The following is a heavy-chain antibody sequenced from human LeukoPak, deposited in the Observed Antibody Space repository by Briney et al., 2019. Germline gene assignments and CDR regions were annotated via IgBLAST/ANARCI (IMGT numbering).Heavy chain of an antibody. CDR3: ARHWAYCSGGTCYSFDD. CDR2: IYYSGST. J-gene: IGHJ4*02. Sequence: SQTLSLTCIVSGGSISSSSHYWGWIRQPPGKGLEWIGSIYYSGSTYYSPSLKSRVTISVDTSKNQFSLKLRPVTAADTAVYHCARHWAYCSGGTCYSFDDWGQGTLVTVSS. CDR1: GGSISSSSHY. D-gene: IGHD2-15*01. V-gene: IGHV4-39*01.